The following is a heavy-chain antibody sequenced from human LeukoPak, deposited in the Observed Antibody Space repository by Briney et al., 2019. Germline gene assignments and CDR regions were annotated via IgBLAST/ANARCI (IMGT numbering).Heavy chain of an antibody. D-gene: IGHD3-16*02. Sequence: SETLSLTCAVYGGSFSGYYWSWIRQPPGKGLEWIGEINHSGSTNYNPSLKSRVTISVDTSKNQFSLKLSSVTAADTAVYYCARGFSRGVWGSYRLAPYYFDYWGQGTLVTVSS. CDR2: INHSGST. V-gene: IGHV4-34*01. J-gene: IGHJ4*02. CDR1: GGSFSGYY. CDR3: ARGFSRGVWGSYRLAPYYFDY.